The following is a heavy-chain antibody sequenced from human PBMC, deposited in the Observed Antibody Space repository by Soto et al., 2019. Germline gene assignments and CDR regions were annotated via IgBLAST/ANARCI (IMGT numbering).Heavy chain of an antibody. D-gene: IGHD3-10*01. Sequence: QVQLVQSGAEVRQPGASVKVSCKASGYSFTTYGMSWVRQAPGQGLEYMGWINGYGHGAKYVQRCQGRFTMSTNTSTNPVNMNFRILTSDETAVDYCVRDLYGDLDYWGQGTVVIVSP. CDR1: GYSFTTYG. V-gene: IGHV1-18*01. CDR3: VRDLYGDLDY. CDR2: INGYGHGA. J-gene: IGHJ4*02.